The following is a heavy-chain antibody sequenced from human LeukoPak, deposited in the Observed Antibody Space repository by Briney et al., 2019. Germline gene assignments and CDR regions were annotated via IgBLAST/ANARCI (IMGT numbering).Heavy chain of an antibody. CDR2: INPDGSQK. Sequence: GGSLTLSCAASGFTFSGNWMSWVRQAPGKGLEWVASINPDGSQKLYVDSVKGRLTISRDNTKSSLYLQMNSLGAEDTAIYYCAKLLGTATTYDSWGQGTRVTVSS. D-gene: IGHD5-24*01. CDR1: GFTFSGNW. J-gene: IGHJ4*02. V-gene: IGHV3-7*01. CDR3: AKLLGTATTYDS.